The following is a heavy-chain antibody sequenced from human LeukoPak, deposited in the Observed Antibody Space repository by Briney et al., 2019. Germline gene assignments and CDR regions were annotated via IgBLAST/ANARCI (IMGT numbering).Heavy chain of an antibody. CDR2: INPNGGST. Sequence: ASVKVSCTASGYTFTSYFMHWVRQAPGQGLEWMGIINPNGGSTRYAQKFQGRVTMTRDTSTSTVFIEMSSLRSEDTAVYYCARGIGNGYRLFDYWGQGTLVTVSS. CDR1: GYTFTSYF. J-gene: IGHJ4*02. V-gene: IGHV1-46*01. CDR3: ARGIGNGYRLFDY. D-gene: IGHD5-24*01.